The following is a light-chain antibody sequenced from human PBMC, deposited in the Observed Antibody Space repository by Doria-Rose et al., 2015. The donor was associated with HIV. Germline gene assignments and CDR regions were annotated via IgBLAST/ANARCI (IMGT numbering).Light chain of an antibody. V-gene: IGKV3-20*01. Sequence: TQSPGTLSLPPGERATLSCRASQRVKSSYLAWYQQKPGQALRLLIYDASTRATGIPDRFSGSGSGTDFTLTISRLEPEDVAVYYCQQYGTSRGTFGQGTRLEIK. J-gene: IGKJ5*01. CDR1: QRVKSSY. CDR2: DAS. CDR3: QQYGTSRGT.